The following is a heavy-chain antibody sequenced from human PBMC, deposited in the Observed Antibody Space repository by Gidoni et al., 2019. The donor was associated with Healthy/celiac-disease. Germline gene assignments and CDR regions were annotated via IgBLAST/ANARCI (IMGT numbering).Heavy chain of an antibody. D-gene: IGHD3-9*01. V-gene: IGHV3-11*05. CDR2: ISSSSSYT. CDR3: ARELGEYYDILTGPHAAGFDY. CDR1: GFTFSDYY. Sequence: QVQLVESGGGLVKPGGSLRLSCAASGFTFSDYYMSWIRQAPGKGLEWVSYISSSSSYTNYADSVKGRFTISRDNAKNSLYLQMNSLRAEDTAVYYCARELGEYYDILTGPHAAGFDYWGQGTLVTVSS. J-gene: IGHJ4*02.